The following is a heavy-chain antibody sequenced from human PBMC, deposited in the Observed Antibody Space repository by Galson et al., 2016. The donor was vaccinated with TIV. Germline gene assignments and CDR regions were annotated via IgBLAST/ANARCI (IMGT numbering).Heavy chain of an antibody. CDR3: ATVNTNSRKYFDY. J-gene: IGHJ4*02. CDR2: IFTDGTT. Sequence: LSLTCSVFGGSVSRYYWSWVRQSPGKGLEWIGRIFTDGTTTYNPSLKSRVAISVDTSRRQFSLRLRSVTAADTALYYCATVNTNSRKYFDYWGQGIQVTVS. CDR1: GGSVSRYY. D-gene: IGHD5-18*01. V-gene: IGHV4-4*07.